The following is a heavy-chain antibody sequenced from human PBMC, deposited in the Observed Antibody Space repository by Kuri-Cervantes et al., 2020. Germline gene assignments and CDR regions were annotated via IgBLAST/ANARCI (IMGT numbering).Heavy chain of an antibody. CDR1: GFTFENYA. V-gene: IGHV3-30*02. CDR2: IRYDGSDR. D-gene: IGHD3-22*01. J-gene: IGHJ6*03. CDR3: AKTYYYESRSYSFPDSYYYYMDV. Sequence: GGSLRLSCAASGFTFENYAMHWVRQAPGRGLEWVAFIRYDGSDRDHVDSVKGRFTISRDNSKSTLYLQMNSLRPEDAAVYYCAKTYYYESRSYSFPDSYYYYMDVWGTGTTVTVSS.